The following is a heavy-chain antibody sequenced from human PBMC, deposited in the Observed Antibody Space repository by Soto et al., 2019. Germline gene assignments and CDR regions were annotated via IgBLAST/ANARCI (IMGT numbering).Heavy chain of an antibody. CDR3: ARAGCREGDCYFLNYYYYYGMAF. D-gene: IGHD2-21*02. CDR2: IYYSGST. J-gene: IGHJ6*01. V-gene: IGHV4-59*01. Sequence: SETLSRTCTVSCGSISSYYWSCIRQPPWKGLEWIGYIYYSGSTNYNPSLKSRVTISVDRSKNRFALKLSSVTAADTAVYYCARAGCREGDCYFLNYYYYYGMAFWGQGTTVTVSS. CDR1: CGSISSYY.